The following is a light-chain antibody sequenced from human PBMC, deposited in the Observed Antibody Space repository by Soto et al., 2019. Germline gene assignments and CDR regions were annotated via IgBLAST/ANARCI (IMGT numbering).Light chain of an antibody. Sequence: QSALTQPASVSGSPGQSITISCTGTSRDVGAYDYVSWYLQYPDKAPQLLIYYVDHRPSGVSSRFSGSMSGNTASLTISGLQAEDEGDYYCCSYADGSIYFFGTGTKLTVL. V-gene: IGLV2-14*03. J-gene: IGLJ1*01. CDR3: CSYADGSIYF. CDR2: YVD. CDR1: SRDVGAYDY.